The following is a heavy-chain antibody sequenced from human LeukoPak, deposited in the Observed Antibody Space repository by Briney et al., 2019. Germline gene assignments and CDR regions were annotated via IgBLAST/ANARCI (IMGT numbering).Heavy chain of an antibody. CDR3: ARSPYGDYAWFDY. J-gene: IGHJ4*02. CDR2: IDPSDSYT. Sequence: GESLRISCKGSGYSFTSYWISWVRQMPGKGLEWMGRIDPSDSYTNYSPSFQGHVTISAGKSISTAYLQWSSLKASDTAMYYCARSPYGDYAWFDYWGQGTLVTVSS. V-gene: IGHV5-10-1*01. D-gene: IGHD4-17*01. CDR1: GYSFTSYW.